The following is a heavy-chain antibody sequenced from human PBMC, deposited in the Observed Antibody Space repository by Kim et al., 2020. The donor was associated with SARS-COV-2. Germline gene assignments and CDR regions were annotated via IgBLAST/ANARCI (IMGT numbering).Heavy chain of an antibody. CDR3: ARMESEIVGRHEEAFDI. CDR2: ITHSGTT. CDR1: GGSFTGYY. Sequence: SETLSLTCAVYGGSFTGYYWAWIRQPPGRGLEWIGEITHSGTTAYDPSLKSRVTMSVDTSNKQFSLTLSSVTAADSAVYYCARMESEIVGRHEEAFDIWGQGTLVTVTS. J-gene: IGHJ3*02. D-gene: IGHD5-12*01. V-gene: IGHV4-34*01.